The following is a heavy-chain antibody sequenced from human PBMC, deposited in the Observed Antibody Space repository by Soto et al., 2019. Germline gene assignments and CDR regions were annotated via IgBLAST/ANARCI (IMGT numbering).Heavy chain of an antibody. Sequence: QVQLQESGPGLVKPSQTLSLTCTVSGGPFISGGYYWSWIRQEPGKGLEWIGYIYQNGDTSYNPSLKRRVTISADTSKTQFSLKVSSVTAADTAVYYCARGDSTVSSVFDYWGQGMLVTVSS. V-gene: IGHV4-31*03. CDR2: IYQNGDT. CDR3: ARGDSTVSSVFDY. CDR1: GGPFISGGYY. J-gene: IGHJ4*02. D-gene: IGHD4-17*01.